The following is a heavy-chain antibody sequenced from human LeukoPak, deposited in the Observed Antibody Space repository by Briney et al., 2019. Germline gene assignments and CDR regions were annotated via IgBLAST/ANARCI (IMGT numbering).Heavy chain of an antibody. J-gene: IGHJ6*03. Sequence: PGGSLRLSCAASGFTFRNYGMSWIRQPPGKGLEWIGEINHSGSTNYNPSLKSRVTISVDTSKNQFSLKLSSVTAADTAVYYCARRPITMVRGTERRYYYMDVWGKGTTVTISS. V-gene: IGHV4-34*01. D-gene: IGHD3-10*01. CDR2: INHSGST. CDR1: GFTFRNYG. CDR3: ARRPITMVRGTERRYYYMDV.